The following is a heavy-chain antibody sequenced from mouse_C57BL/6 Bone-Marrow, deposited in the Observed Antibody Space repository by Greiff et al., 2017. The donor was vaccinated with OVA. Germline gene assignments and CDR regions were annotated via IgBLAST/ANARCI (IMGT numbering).Heavy chain of an antibody. J-gene: IGHJ2*01. CDR1: GFNIKDDY. V-gene: IGHV14-4*01. CDR2: IDPENGDT. D-gene: IGHD2-4*01. CDR3: TPIYYDYDGVDY. Sequence: EVKVVESGAELVRPGASVKLSCTASGFNIKDDYMHWVKQRPEQGLEWIGWIDPENGDTEYASKFQGKATITADTSSNTAYLQLSSLTSEDTAVYYCTPIYYDYDGVDYWGQGTTLTVSS.